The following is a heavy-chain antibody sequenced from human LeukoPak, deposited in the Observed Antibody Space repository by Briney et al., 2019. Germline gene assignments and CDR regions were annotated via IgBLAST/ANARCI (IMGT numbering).Heavy chain of an antibody. CDR1: GYSFTSYW. V-gene: IGHV5-10-1*01. CDR3: ARLTKSGYCSSTSCYD. Sequence: EESLKISCKGSGYSFTSYWISWVRQMPGKGLEWMGRIDPSDSYTNYSPSFQGHVTISADKSISTAYLQWSSLKASDTAMYYCARLTKSGYCSSTSCYDWGQGTLVTVSP. J-gene: IGHJ4*02. D-gene: IGHD2-2*01. CDR2: IDPSDSYT.